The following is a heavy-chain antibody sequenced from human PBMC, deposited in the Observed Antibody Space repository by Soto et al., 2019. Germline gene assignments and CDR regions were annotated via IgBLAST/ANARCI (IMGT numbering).Heavy chain of an antibody. V-gene: IGHV4-59*01. Sequence: SETLSLTCSVSGASIGYYYWSWIRQPPGKGLEWIGYIYYSGSTNYNPSLKSRVTISVDTSKNQFSLKLSSVTAADTAVYYCARAGFTMIVVPGAFDIWGQGTMVTVS. J-gene: IGHJ3*02. CDR1: GASIGYYY. CDR3: ARAGFTMIVVPGAFDI. CDR2: IYYSGST. D-gene: IGHD3-22*01.